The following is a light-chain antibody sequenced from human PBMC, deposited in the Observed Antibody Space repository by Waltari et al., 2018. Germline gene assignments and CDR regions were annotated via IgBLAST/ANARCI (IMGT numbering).Light chain of an antibody. CDR1: QNINNY. CDR3: QQTYSTMGS. J-gene: IGKJ2*01. Sequence: DIQMTQSPSSLSASVGDRVTITCRASQNINNYLNWYQQKPGRAPKFLIHEASTLQSGVPSRFSGSGSGTDFTLIISSLQPEDFATYYCQQTYSTMGSFGQGTKVDIK. CDR2: EAS. V-gene: IGKV1-39*01.